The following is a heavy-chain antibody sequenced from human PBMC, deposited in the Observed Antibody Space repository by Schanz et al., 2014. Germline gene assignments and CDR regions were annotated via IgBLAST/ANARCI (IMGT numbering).Heavy chain of an antibody. D-gene: IGHD3-10*01. V-gene: IGHV3-23*04. CDR1: GFNFITFA. CDR2: IGGDASRT. Sequence: EVHLVESGGGLVQPGGSLRLSCAASGFNFITFAMSWVRQAPGKGPEWVSAIGGDASRTYYADSVKGRFTISRDNSKSTLYPQMNSLRADDPAVYYCARPPPLVRGIAGWFGPWGQGSLVTVSS. CDR3: ARPPPLVRGIAGWFGP. J-gene: IGHJ5*02.